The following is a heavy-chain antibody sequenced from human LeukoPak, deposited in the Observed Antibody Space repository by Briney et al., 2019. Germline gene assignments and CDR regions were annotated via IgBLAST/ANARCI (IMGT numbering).Heavy chain of an antibody. D-gene: IGHD3-10*01. CDR2: IYPGDSDT. J-gene: IGHJ3*02. V-gene: IGHV5-51*01. Sequence: GESLKISCKGSGYSFTSYWIGWVRQMPGKGLEWMGIIYPGDSDTRYSPSFQGQVTISADKSISTAYLQWSSLKASDTAMYYCAAPKFYYYGSGSYSHSDAFDIWGQGTMVTVSS. CDR3: AAPKFYYYGSGSYSHSDAFDI. CDR1: GYSFTSYW.